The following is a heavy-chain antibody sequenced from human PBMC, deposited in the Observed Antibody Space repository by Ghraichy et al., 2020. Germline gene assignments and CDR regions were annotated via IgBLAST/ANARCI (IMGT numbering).Heavy chain of an antibody. V-gene: IGHV3-43*02. CDR3: AKGRSDVWSGPILGWDP. CDR1: GFTFEDYA. Sequence: GGSLRLSCAASGFTFEDYAMHWVRQAPGKGLEWVSLISGDGGSTYYADSVKGRFTISRDNSKNSLYLQMNSLRTEDTALYYCAKGRSDVWSGPILGWDPWDQGTLVTVSA. D-gene: IGHD3-3*01. CDR2: ISGDGGST. J-gene: IGHJ5*02.